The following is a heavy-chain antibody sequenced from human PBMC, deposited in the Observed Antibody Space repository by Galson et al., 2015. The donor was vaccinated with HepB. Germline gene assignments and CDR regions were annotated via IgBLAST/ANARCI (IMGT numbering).Heavy chain of an antibody. CDR3: ARGYSNYWYSGLGY. CDR1: GFTVSSTY. J-gene: IGHJ4*02. D-gene: IGHD6-13*01. V-gene: IGHV3-53*01. Sequence: SLRLSCAASGFTVSSTYMSWVRQAPGKGLECVSVIYSDGRTDYADSVKGRLTISRDNSKNTLSLQMNSLRAEDTAVYYCARGYSNYWYSGLGYWGQGTLVTVSS. CDR2: IYSDGRT.